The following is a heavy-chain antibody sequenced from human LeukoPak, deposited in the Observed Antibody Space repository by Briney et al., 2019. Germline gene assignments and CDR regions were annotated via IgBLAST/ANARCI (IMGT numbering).Heavy chain of an antibody. V-gene: IGHV3-30*03. CDR1: GFIFSSYV. J-gene: IGHJ4*02. D-gene: IGHD6-13*01. CDR3: VNIAATGPDY. CDR2: ISHDGSTK. Sequence: GGSLRLSCAASGFIFSSYVLHWVRQAPGKGLEWVAVISHDGSTKHYVDSVKGRFTISRDNSKNTLYLQMNSLRPEDTAVYYCVNIAATGPDYWGQGTLATVSS.